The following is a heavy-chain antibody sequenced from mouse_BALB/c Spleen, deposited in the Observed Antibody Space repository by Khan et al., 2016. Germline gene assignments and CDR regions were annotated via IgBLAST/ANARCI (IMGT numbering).Heavy chain of an antibody. V-gene: IGHV1-12*01. D-gene: IGHD1-1*01. J-gene: IGHJ3*01. CDR2: INPGNSDT. Sequence: QVQLLQPGAELVKPGASVKLSCTTSGYTFTTYTMHWVHQTPGKGLEWIGAINPGNSDTSYNQKFKGKATLTADKSSSTAYLQLSSLKSEDSAIYDWARASYDYGSGFSRFVHWGPGTMVTVSA. CDR3: ARASYDYGSGFSRFVH. CDR1: GYTFTTYT.